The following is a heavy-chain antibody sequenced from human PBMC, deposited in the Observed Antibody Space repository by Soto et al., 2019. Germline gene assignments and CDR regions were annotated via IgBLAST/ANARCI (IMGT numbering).Heavy chain of an antibody. D-gene: IGHD6-19*01. CDR3: AREVAVPGRFGY. CDR2: IYHSGST. V-gene: IGHV4-30-2*01. J-gene: IGHJ4*02. Sequence: SETLSLTCAVSGGSISSGGYSWSWIRQPPGKGLEWIGYIYHSGSTYYNPSLKSRVTISLDTSKNQYSLKLSSVTTVDTAVYYCAREVAVPGRFGYWGQGTLVTVSS. CDR1: GGSISSGGYS.